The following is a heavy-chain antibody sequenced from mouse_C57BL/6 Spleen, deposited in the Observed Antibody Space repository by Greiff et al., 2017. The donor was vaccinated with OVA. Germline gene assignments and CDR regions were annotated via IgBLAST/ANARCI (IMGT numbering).Heavy chain of an antibody. CDR1: GFSLTSYA. CDR3: ARNEDRGTFDY. J-gene: IGHJ2*01. V-gene: IGHV2-9-1*01. Sequence: VQLQQSGPGLVAPSQSLSITCTVSGFSLTSYAISWVRQPPGKGLEWLGVIWTGVGTNYNSALKSRLSISKDNSKSQVFLKMNSLQTDDTARYCGARNEDRGTFDYWGQGTTLTVSS. CDR2: IWTGVGT. D-gene: IGHD3-3*01.